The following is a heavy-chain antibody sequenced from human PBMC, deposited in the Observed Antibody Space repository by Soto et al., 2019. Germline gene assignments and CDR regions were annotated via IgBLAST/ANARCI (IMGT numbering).Heavy chain of an antibody. V-gene: IGHV4-30-4*01. D-gene: IGHD4-17*01. CDR1: GGSIRSGDYY. CDR3: ARTNDFGPDY. CDR2: IYYSGST. Sequence: SETLSLTCTVSGGSIRSGDYYWSWIRQPPGKGLEWIGYIYYSGSTYYNPSLKSRITISVDTSKNHFSLKLTSVTAADTAVYYCARTNDFGPDYWGQGTLVTVSS. J-gene: IGHJ4*02.